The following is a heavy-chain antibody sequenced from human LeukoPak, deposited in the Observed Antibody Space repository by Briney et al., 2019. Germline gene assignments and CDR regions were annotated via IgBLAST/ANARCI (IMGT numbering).Heavy chain of an antibody. J-gene: IGHJ6*02. CDR1: GFTFSSYW. CDR2: INSDGSST. CDR3: ASQAYYYGMDV. V-gene: IGHV3-74*01. Sequence: GGSLRLSCAASGFTFSSYWMNWVRQAPGKGLVWVSRINSDGSSTSYADSVKGRFTISRDNAKNTLYLQMNSLRAEDTAVYYCASQAYYYGMDVWGQGTTVTVSS.